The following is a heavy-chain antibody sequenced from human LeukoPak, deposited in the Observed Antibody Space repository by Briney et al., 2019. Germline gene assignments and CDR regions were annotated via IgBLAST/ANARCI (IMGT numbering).Heavy chain of an antibody. Sequence: SETLSLTCAVYGGSFSGYYWSWIRQPPGKGLEWIGEISHSGSTNYNPSLKSRVTISVDTSKNQFSLKLSSVTAADTAVYYCATAVADNFDYWGQGTLVTVSS. V-gene: IGHV4-34*01. J-gene: IGHJ4*02. CDR1: GGSFSGYY. CDR2: ISHSGST. D-gene: IGHD6-19*01. CDR3: ATAVADNFDY.